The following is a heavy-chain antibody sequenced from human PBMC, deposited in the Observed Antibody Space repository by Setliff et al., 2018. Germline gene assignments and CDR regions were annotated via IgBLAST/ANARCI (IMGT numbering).Heavy chain of an antibody. CDR3: TRNFLGWLARF. CDR2: IYSDENT. V-gene: IGHV4-4*07. Sequence: NPSETLSLTCTVSGGSISSYYWSWIRQPPGKGLEWIGRIYSDENTDYNPSLKSRVTMSADTSKNQFSLKLKSVTAADTAVYYCTRNFLGWLARFWGRGTLVTVSS. J-gene: IGHJ4*02. D-gene: IGHD6-19*01. CDR1: GGSISSYY.